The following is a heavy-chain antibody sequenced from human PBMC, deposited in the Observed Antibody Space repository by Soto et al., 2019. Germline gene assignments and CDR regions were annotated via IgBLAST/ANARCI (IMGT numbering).Heavy chain of an antibody. Sequence: QVQLVQSGAEVKKPGASVKVSCKASGYTFTGYYMHWVRQAPGQGLEWMGWINPNSGGTHYAQKFQGWVTMTRDTSISTAYMELSRLRSDDTAVYYCARDSVEMATIGHDAFDIWGQGTMVTVSS. CDR2: INPNSGGT. CDR3: ARDSVEMATIGHDAFDI. CDR1: GYTFTGYY. D-gene: IGHD5-12*01. V-gene: IGHV1-2*04. J-gene: IGHJ3*02.